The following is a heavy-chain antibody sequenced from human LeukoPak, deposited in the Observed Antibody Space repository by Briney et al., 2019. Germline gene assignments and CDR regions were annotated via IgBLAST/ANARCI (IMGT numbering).Heavy chain of an antibody. V-gene: IGHV4-59*01. Sequence: SETLSLTCTVSSGSTSSYYWSWIRQPPGKGLEWIGYINYSGSTCNPSLKSRVTMSVDTSKNQFSLKLSSVTAAGTAVYYCARVVYGDYAGDIYNWFDPWGQGTQVTVSS. D-gene: IGHD4-17*01. CDR2: INYSGST. CDR1: SGSTSSYY. J-gene: IGHJ5*02. CDR3: ARVVYGDYAGDIYNWFDP.